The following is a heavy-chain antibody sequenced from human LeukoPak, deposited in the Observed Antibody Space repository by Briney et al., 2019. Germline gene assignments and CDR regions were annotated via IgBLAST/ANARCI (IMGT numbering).Heavy chain of an antibody. Sequence: SGGSLRLSCTASAITLSDSWMSWVRQAPGKGLEWVAKIKQDGSETNYVDSVKGRFTISRDNAKNSLYLQMNSLRAEDTAVYYCARGVSYRVVVTATDFDYWGQGTLVTVSS. V-gene: IGHV3-7*02. J-gene: IGHJ4*02. CDR3: ARGVSYRVVVTATDFDY. CDR2: IKQDGSET. D-gene: IGHD2-21*02. CDR1: AITLSDSW.